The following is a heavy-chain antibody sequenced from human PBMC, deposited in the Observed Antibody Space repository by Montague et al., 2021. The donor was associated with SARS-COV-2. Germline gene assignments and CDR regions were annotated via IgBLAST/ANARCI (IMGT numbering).Heavy chain of an antibody. V-gene: IGHV3-33*01. J-gene: IGHJ4*02. D-gene: IGHD6-13*01. CDR1: GFTFSNYG. CDR2: IWYDGSNK. CDR3: ARDRVRAAAGTRYYFDY. Sequence: SLRLSCAASGFTFSNYGMHWVRQAPGKGLEWVAVIWYDGSNKYYADSVKGRFTISRDNSKNTLYLQMNSLRAEDMAVYYCARDRVRAAAGTRYYFDYWGQGTLVTVSS.